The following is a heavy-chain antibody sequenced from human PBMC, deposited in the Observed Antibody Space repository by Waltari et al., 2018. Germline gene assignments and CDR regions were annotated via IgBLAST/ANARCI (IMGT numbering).Heavy chain of an antibody. CDR3: ARDGLGDGYYYYMDV. J-gene: IGHJ6*03. D-gene: IGHD3-10*01. V-gene: IGHV4-30-4*08. Sequence: QVQLQESGPGLVKPSQTLSLTCTVSGGSISSGDYYWSWIRQPPGKGLEWIGYIYYSGSTDYNPSLKSRVTISVDTSKNQFSLKLSSVTAADTAVYYCARDGLGDGYYYYMDVWGKGTTVTISS. CDR2: IYYSGST. CDR1: GGSISSGDYY.